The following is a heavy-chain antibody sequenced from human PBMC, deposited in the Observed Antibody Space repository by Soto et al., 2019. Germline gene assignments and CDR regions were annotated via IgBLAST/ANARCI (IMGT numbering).Heavy chain of an antibody. V-gene: IGHV3-72*01. CDR2: SRSKARGYTT. CDR3: VRGFNSFDI. Sequence: EVQFVESGGGLVQPGGSLRLSCAASGFTLGDYYMDWVRQAPGKGLEWVGRSRSKARGYTTEYAASVTGRFTVSRDESKNSFYLQMNSLKFEDTALYYCVRGFNSFDIWGQGTLLTVSS. CDR1: GFTLGDYY. J-gene: IGHJ3*02.